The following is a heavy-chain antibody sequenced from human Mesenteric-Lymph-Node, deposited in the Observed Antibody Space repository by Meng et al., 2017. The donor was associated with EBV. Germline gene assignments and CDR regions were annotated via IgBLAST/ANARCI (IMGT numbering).Heavy chain of an antibody. CDR2: IYHSGNT. CDR3: ARDPSVTTGNWFDP. J-gene: IGHJ5*02. CDR1: GDSLSSGNW. V-gene: IGHV4-4*02. D-gene: IGHD4-17*01. Sequence: QVQLQESGPGLVKPSGTLSVTCAVSGDSLSSGNWWSWVRQSPGKGLEWIGQIYHSGNTNYNPSLKSRVTMSVDKSKNQFSLNVRSVTAADTAVYYCARDPSVTTGNWFDPWGQGTLVTVSS.